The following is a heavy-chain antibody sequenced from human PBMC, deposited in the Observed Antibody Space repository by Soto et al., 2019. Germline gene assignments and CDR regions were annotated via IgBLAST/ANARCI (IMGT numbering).Heavy chain of an antibody. V-gene: IGHV3-48*02. CDR1: GFTFSSYS. CDR3: ARDKASGGSDAFDI. D-gene: IGHD3-10*01. J-gene: IGHJ3*02. Sequence: GGSLRLSCAASGFTFSSYSMNWVRQAPGKGLEWVSYISSSSSTIYYADSVKGRFTISRDNAKNSLYLQMNSLRDEDTAVYYCARDKASGGSDAFDIWGQGTMVTVSS. CDR2: ISSSSSTI.